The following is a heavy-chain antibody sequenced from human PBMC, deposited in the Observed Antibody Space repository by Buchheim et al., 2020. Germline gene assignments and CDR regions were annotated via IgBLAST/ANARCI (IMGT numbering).Heavy chain of an antibody. Sequence: EVQLVESGGAVIQPGGSLRLSCAASGFTFDDYAMHWVRQAPGKGLEWVSLISWDDGSTYYADSVKGRFTISRDNSKNSLYLQMNSLRTEDTAFYYCAKAELSTIWSQNLADYWGQGTL. CDR1: GFTFDDYA. D-gene: IGHD5-24*01. CDR3: AKAELSTIWSQNLADY. J-gene: IGHJ4*02. V-gene: IGHV3-43D*03. CDR2: ISWDDGST.